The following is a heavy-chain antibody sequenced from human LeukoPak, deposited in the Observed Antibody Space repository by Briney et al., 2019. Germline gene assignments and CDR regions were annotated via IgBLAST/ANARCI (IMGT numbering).Heavy chain of an antibody. V-gene: IGHV4-59*08. CDR2: IYYSGST. Sequence: SETLSLTCTVSGGSISSYYWSWIRQPPGRGLEWIGYIYYSGSTNYNPSLKSRVTISVDTSKNQFSLKLSSVTAADTAVYYCARSYISGFEVGWFDPWGQGTLVTVSS. D-gene: IGHD6-25*01. J-gene: IGHJ5*02. CDR1: GGSISSYY. CDR3: ARSYISGFEVGWFDP.